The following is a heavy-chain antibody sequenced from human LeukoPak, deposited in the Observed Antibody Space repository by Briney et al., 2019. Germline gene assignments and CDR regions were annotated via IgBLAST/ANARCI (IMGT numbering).Heavy chain of an antibody. CDR1: GFTFSSYA. CDR2: ISGGGGST. CDR3: AKQKGYCSGGSCYYSDY. J-gene: IGHJ4*02. D-gene: IGHD2-15*01. V-gene: IGHV3-23*01. Sequence: GGSLRLSCAASGFTFSSYAMSWVRQAPGKGLEWVSAISGGGGSTYYADSVKGRFTIDRDNSKNTLYLQMNSLRAEDTARYHCAKQKGYCSGGSCYYSDYWGQGTLVTVSS.